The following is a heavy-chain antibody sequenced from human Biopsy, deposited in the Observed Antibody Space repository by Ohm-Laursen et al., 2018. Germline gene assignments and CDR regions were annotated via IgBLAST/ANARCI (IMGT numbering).Heavy chain of an antibody. Sequence: RSLRLSCAASGFTVNDHAMHWVRQPPGKGLEWVSGISWDSGRIGYADSVKGRFTVSRDNAKKSLYLEINSLRPEDPAFFYCTKVLIPAGTDVWGQGTTVTVSS. CDR2: ISWDSGRI. CDR3: TKVLIPAGTDV. CDR1: GFTVNDHA. V-gene: IGHV3-9*01. D-gene: IGHD2-21*01. J-gene: IGHJ6*02.